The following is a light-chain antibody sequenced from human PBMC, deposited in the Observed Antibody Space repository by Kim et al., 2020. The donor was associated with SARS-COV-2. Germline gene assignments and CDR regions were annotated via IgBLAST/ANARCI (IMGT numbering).Light chain of an antibody. CDR3: ETWDSNWV. CDR2: LEGSGSY. J-gene: IGLJ3*02. Sequence: QPVLTQSSSASASLGSSVKLTCTLSSGHSSYIIAWHQQQPGKAPRYLMKLEGSGSYNKGSGVPDRFSGSSSGADRYLTISNLQSEDEADYYCETWDSNWVFAGGTQLTVL. V-gene: IGLV4-60*03. CDR1: SGHSSYI.